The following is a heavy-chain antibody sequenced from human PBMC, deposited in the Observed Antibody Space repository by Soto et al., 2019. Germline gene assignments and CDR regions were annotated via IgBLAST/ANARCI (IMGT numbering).Heavy chain of an antibody. D-gene: IGHD3-22*01. V-gene: IGHV4-4*02. Sequence: QVQLQESGPGLVKPSGTLSLTCTVSGGSISTSQWWSWLRQPPGKGLEWIGEIYHSGSSNYNTSLKSRVTISVDKAKNQFSLKLNSGAAADTAVYYCASKTYESKGTFDYWGQGTLVTVSS. J-gene: IGHJ4*02. CDR3: ASKTYESKGTFDY. CDR2: IYHSGSS. CDR1: GGSISTSQW.